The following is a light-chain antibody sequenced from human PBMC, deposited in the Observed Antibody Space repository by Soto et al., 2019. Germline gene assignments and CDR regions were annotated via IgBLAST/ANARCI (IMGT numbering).Light chain of an antibody. J-gene: IGKJ1*01. CDR1: QTIATY. Sequence: DIRMTQSPSSLSASVGDTVTITCRASQTIATYLNWYQQKPGKAPTLLIYTASTLQTGVPSRFSGTGSGTDFTLTVNSRQPEDSATYYCQQSYSTPRTFGQGTKVEIK. CDR3: QQSYSTPRT. V-gene: IGKV1-39*01. CDR2: TAS.